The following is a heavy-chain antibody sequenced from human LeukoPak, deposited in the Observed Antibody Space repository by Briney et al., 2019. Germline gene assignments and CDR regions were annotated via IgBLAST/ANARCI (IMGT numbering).Heavy chain of an antibody. D-gene: IGHD1-7*01. V-gene: IGHV1-2*02. Sequence: GASVKVSCKASGYTFTGYYMHWVRQAPGQGLEWMGWINPNSGGTNYAQRFQGRVTMTRDTSISTAYMELSRLRSDDTAVYYCASIELSPRSRPVDYWGQGTLVTVSS. CDR3: ASIELSPRSRPVDY. J-gene: IGHJ4*02. CDR2: INPNSGGT. CDR1: GYTFTGYY.